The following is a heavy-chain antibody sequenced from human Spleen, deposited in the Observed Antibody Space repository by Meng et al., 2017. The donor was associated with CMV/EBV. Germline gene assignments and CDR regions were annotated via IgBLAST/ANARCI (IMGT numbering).Heavy chain of an antibody. V-gene: IGHV3-21*01. D-gene: IGHD4-17*01. CDR2: ISSSSSYI. CDR1: GFTFSTYT. Sequence: GESLKISCEASGFTFSTYTMHWVRQAPGKGLEWVSSISSSSSYIYYADSVKGRFTISRDNAKNSLYLQMNSLRAEDTAVYYCARDLDGDYFDYWGQGTLVTVSS. J-gene: IGHJ4*02. CDR3: ARDLDGDYFDY.